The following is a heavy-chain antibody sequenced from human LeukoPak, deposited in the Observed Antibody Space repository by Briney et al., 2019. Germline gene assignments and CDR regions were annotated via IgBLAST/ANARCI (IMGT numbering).Heavy chain of an antibody. CDR2: ISYDGSNK. V-gene: IGHV3-30*18. Sequence: TGGSLRLSCAASGFTFSSYSMHWVRQAPGKGLEWVAVISYDGSNKYYADSVKGRFTISRDNSKNTLYLQMNSLRAEDTAVYYCAKAPREGLNWFDPWGQGTLVTVSS. CDR3: AKAPREGLNWFDP. CDR1: GFTFSSYS. J-gene: IGHJ5*02. D-gene: IGHD6-19*01.